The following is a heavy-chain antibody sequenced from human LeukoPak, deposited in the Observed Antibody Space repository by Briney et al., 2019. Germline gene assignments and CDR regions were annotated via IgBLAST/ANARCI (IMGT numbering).Heavy chain of an antibody. V-gene: IGHV3-30*18. Sequence: PGRSLRLSCAASGFTFSSYGMHWVRQAPGKGLEWVAVISYDGSNKNYADSVKGRFTISRDNSKNTLYLQMNSLRAEDTAVYYCAKDRDYDILTAIDYWGQGTLVTVSS. CDR1: GFTFSSYG. D-gene: IGHD3-9*01. J-gene: IGHJ4*02. CDR3: AKDRDYDILTAIDY. CDR2: ISYDGSNK.